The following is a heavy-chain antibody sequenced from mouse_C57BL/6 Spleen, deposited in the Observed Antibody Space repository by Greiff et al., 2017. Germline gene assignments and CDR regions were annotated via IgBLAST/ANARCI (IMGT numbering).Heavy chain of an antibody. D-gene: IGHD1-1*01. V-gene: IGHV2-6-1*01. CDR1: GFSLTSYG. Sequence: VKLMESGPGLVAPSQSLSITCTVSGFSLTSYGVHWVRQPPGKGLEWLVVIWSDGSTTYNSALKSRLSISKDNSKSQVFLKMNSLQTDDTAMYYCARHYYGDYYAMDYWGQGTSVTVSS. CDR2: IWSDGST. CDR3: ARHYYGDYYAMDY. J-gene: IGHJ4*01.